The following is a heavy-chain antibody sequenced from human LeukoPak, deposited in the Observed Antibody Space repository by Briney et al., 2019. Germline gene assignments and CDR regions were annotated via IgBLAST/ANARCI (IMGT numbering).Heavy chain of an antibody. Sequence: PGGSLRLSCAASGFTFSTYSMHWVRQAPGKGLEWLSYINPSSTNIFYADSVKGRFTISRDNSKNTLYLQMNSLRAEDTAVYYCAKWWDDAFDIWGQGTMVTVSS. J-gene: IGHJ3*02. D-gene: IGHD2-8*01. CDR1: GFTFSTYS. CDR2: INPSSTNI. V-gene: IGHV3-48*01. CDR3: AKWWDDAFDI.